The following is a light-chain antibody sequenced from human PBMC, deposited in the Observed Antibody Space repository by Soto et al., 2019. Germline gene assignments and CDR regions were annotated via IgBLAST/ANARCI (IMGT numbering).Light chain of an antibody. CDR3: SSYKSSSTPCV. Sequence: QSALTQPASVSGSPGQSITISCTGTSSDVGGYNYVSWYQQHPGKAPKLMIYDVSQRPSGVSNRFSGSKSGNTASLTISGLQAEDEADYYCSSYKSSSTPCVFGTGTKVTVL. CDR1: SSDVGGYNY. V-gene: IGLV2-14*01. CDR2: DVS. J-gene: IGLJ1*01.